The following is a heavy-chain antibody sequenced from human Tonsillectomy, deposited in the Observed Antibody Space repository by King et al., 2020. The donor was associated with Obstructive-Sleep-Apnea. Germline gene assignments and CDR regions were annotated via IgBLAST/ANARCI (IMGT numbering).Heavy chain of an antibody. J-gene: IGHJ6*02. CDR3: TGQYSGTYQEPYYYYGMDV. V-gene: IGHV3-72*01. CDR1: GVTLSDHY. CDR2: SSNKASDYTT. D-gene: IGHD1-26*01. Sequence: VQLVESGGGSVQPGGSLRLSCAASGVTLSDHYMAWVRQGPGRGLEWVGRSSNKASDYTTDYAASVKGRVSIPRDDSKNLVYLQMNNLKTEDTAVYYCTGQYSGTYQEPYYYYGMDVWGQGTTVIVSS.